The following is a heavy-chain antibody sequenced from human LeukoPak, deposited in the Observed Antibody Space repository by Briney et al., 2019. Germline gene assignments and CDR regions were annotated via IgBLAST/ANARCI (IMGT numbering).Heavy chain of an antibody. V-gene: IGHV3-21*01. D-gene: IGHD5-12*01. CDR2: ISSSSSYI. J-gene: IGHJ4*02. CDR3: AREGIYSGYDPYYFDY. CDR1: GFTFSSYS. Sequence: GGSLRLSCTASGFTFSSYSMNWVRQAPGKGLEWVSSISSSSSYIYYADSVKGRFTISRDNAKNSLYLQMNSLRAEDTAVYYCAREGIYSGYDPYYFDYWGQGTLVTVSS.